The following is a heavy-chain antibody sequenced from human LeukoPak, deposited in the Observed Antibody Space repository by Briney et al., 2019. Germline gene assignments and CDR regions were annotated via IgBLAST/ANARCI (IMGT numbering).Heavy chain of an antibody. V-gene: IGHV1-18*01. J-gene: IGHJ3*02. Sequence: ASVKVSCKASGYTFTSYGISWVRQVPGQGLEWMGWISAYNGNTNYAQKLQGRVTMTTDTSTSTAYMELRSLRSDDTAVYYCARDLPSKTGDLPLGRDAFDIWGQGTMVTVSS. CDR2: ISAYNGNT. CDR3: ARDLPSKTGDLPLGRDAFDI. CDR1: GYTFTSYG. D-gene: IGHD7-27*01.